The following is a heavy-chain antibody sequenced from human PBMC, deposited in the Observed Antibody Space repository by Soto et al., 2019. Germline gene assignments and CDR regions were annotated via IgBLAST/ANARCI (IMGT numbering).Heavy chain of an antibody. Sequence: QVQLVESGGGVVQPGRSLRLSCEASGFTFSNYGMHWVRQAPGKGLEWVAVIWNDGSSRYYADSVKGRFTVSRDNSKNTLFLQMNNVRDEDTAVYFCARPALVAAIGAALDCWGQGTLVTVSS. CDR1: GFTFSNYG. CDR3: ARPALVAAIGAALDC. CDR2: IWNDGSSR. J-gene: IGHJ4*02. D-gene: IGHD5-12*01. V-gene: IGHV3-33*01.